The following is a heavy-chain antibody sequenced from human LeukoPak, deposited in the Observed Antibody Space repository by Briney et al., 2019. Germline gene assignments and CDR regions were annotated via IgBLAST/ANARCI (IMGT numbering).Heavy chain of an antibody. CDR1: GGPFSGYY. Sequence: SETLSLTCAVYGGPFSGYYWTWIRQTPEKGLEWIGEMNPSGGTNYNPSLKSRVTISVDTSKNQFSLELSSVTAADTAVYYCARGRQDVTMIVVVMTAVSYYLDVWGKGTTVTVS. J-gene: IGHJ6*03. V-gene: IGHV4-34*01. D-gene: IGHD3-22*01. CDR3: ARGRQDVTMIVVVMTAVSYYLDV. CDR2: MNPSGGT.